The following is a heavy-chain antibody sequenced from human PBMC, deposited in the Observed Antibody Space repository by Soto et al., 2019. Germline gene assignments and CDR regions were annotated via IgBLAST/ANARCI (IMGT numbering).Heavy chain of an antibody. V-gene: IGHV3-23*01. D-gene: IGHD3-22*01. CDR1: GFPFATYA. CDR3: AKSGDYYDSSGYYGGFDY. Sequence: EVQLLDSGGGLVQPGGSLRLSCAASGFPFATYAMSWVRQTPGKGLEWVSAISGSGGSTHYAESVKGRFTISRDNSKNIVYLQMTSLRAEDTALYYCAKSGDYYDSSGYYGGFDYWGQGTLVTVSS. J-gene: IGHJ4*02. CDR2: ISGSGGST.